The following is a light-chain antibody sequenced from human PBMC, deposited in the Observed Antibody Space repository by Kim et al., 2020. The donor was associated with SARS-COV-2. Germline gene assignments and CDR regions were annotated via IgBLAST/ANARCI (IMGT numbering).Light chain of an antibody. CDR3: SSYAGSDNWV. Sequence: GQSGTISCAGTSSDVGGYNYVSWYQQHPGKAPKAMIYEVSKRPSGVPGRFSGSKSGNTASLTVSGLQADDEADYYCSSYAGSDNWVFGGGTQLTVL. CDR2: EVS. CDR1: SSDVGGYNY. J-gene: IGLJ3*02. V-gene: IGLV2-8*01.